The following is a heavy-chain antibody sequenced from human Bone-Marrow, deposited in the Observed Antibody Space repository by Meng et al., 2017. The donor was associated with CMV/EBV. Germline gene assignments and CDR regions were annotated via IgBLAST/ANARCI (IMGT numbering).Heavy chain of an antibody. Sequence: GGSLRLSCAASGFTFSSYSMNWVRQAPGKGLEWVSVIYSGGSTYYADSVKGRFTISRDNSKNTLYLQMNSLRAEDTAVYYCAPLGYCSSTSCYREDYWGQGTLVTVPQ. CDR3: APLGYCSSTSCYREDY. V-gene: IGHV3-66*02. J-gene: IGHJ4*02. CDR2: IYSGGST. CDR1: GFTFSSYS. D-gene: IGHD2-2*02.